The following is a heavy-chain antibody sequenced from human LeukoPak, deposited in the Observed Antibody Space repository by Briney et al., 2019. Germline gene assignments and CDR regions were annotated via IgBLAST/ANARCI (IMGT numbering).Heavy chain of an antibody. Sequence: ASVKVSCKASGYTFTGYYMHWVRQAPGQGLEWMGWINPNSGGTNYAQKFQGRVTMTRDTSISTAYMELSRLRSDDTAVYYCARGGSEWLRFHNWFDPWGQGTLVTVSS. D-gene: IGHD5-12*01. CDR3: ARGGSEWLRFHNWFDP. J-gene: IGHJ5*02. CDR2: INPNSGGT. V-gene: IGHV1-2*02. CDR1: GYTFTGYY.